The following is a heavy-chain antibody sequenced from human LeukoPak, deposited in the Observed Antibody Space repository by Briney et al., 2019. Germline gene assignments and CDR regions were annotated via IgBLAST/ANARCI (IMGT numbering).Heavy chain of an antibody. Sequence: SVKVSCKASGGTFSSYAISWVRQAPGQGLEWMGGIIPIFGTANYAQKFQGRVTITTDESTSTAYMELSSLRSEDTAVYYCARDIPGGYSSSWYDAFDIWGQGTMVTVSS. CDR3: ARDIPGGYSSSWYDAFDI. J-gene: IGHJ3*02. D-gene: IGHD6-13*01. CDR1: GGTFSSYA. CDR2: IIPIFGTA. V-gene: IGHV1-69*05.